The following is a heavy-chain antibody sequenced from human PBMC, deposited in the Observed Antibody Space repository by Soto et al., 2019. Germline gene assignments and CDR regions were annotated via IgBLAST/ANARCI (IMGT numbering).Heavy chain of an antibody. D-gene: IGHD3-16*01. J-gene: IGHJ4*02. CDR3: AREAWGRNFDF. V-gene: IGHV4-30-2*01. CDR2: IYHTGTA. CDR1: GDSITTDGYS. Sequence: PSETLSLTCNVSGDSITTDGYSWSWIRQPPGKGLEWIGYIYHTGTAYYNPSLKSRVTLSVDRSKNQFSLSLSSMTAADTAVYYCAREAWGRNFDFWGQGTLVTV.